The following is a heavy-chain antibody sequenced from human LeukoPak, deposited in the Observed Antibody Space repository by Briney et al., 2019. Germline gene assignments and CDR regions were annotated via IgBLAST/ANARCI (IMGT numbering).Heavy chain of an antibody. CDR3: ATVYTPYYYYGMDV. Sequence: SVKVSCKASGGTFSSYAISWVRQAPGQGLEWMGRIIPILGIANYAQKFQGRVTITADKSTSTAYMELSSLRSEDTAVYYCATVYTPYYYYGMDVRGQGTTVTVSS. J-gene: IGHJ6*02. D-gene: IGHD2-15*01. V-gene: IGHV1-69*04. CDR2: IIPILGIA. CDR1: GGTFSSYA.